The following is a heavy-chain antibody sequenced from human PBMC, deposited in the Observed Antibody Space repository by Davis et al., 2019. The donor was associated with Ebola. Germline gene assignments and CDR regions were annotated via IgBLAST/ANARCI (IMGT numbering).Heavy chain of an antibody. CDR3: VRSRATGIMGGIYREPFDI. V-gene: IGHV3-21*01. CDR2: ISSNSRAT. J-gene: IGHJ3*02. Sequence: GESLKISCAASGFTFSKYSMNWFRQAPGKGLEWVSSISSNSRATYYADSLKGRFTISRDNAKSSLFLQMNSLTAEDTAIYYCVRSRATGIMGGIYREPFDIWGQGTMLTVSS. D-gene: IGHD3-16*02. CDR1: GFTFSKYS.